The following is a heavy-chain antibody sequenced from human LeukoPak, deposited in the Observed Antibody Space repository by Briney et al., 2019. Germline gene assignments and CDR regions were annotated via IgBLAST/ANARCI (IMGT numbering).Heavy chain of an antibody. CDR1: GYSISSAYS. Sequence: SETLSLTCNVFGYSISSAYSWGWIRQPPGKGLEWIGSLYHGGSTYYNPSLKSRVTISVDTSKNQFSLNLISVTAADTAVYYCATVVVNWNYLNYWGQGTLVTVSS. D-gene: IGHD1-7*01. CDR2: LYHGGST. CDR3: ATVVVNWNYLNY. V-gene: IGHV4-38-2*02. J-gene: IGHJ4*02.